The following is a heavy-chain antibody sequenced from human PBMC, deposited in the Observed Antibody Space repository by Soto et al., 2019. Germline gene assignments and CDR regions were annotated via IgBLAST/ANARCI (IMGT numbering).Heavy chain of an antibody. D-gene: IGHD3-3*01. Sequence: QVQLQGPGPGLGKASETLSPPCTVSVASIYDNYWSGIGHPPGKGRGWIGYIFSTGTTDYNPSLKSRVTMSVDTSNNQFSLRLTSVTAADTAVYYCARQPWREAAYYFDYWGQGTLVSVSS. CDR2: IFSTGTT. J-gene: IGHJ4*02. V-gene: IGHV4-59*01. CDR1: VASIYDNY. CDR3: ARQPWREAAYYFDY.